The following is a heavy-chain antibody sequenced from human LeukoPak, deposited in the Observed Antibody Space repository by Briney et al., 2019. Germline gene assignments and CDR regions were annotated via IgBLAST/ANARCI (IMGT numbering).Heavy chain of an antibody. J-gene: IGHJ6*03. V-gene: IGHV1-8*01. Sequence: ASVKVSCKASGYTFTSYDINWVRQATGQGPEWMGWMNPNSGNTGYAQKFQGRVTMARNTSISTAYMELSSLRSEDTAVYYCARRVLLYDILAADSRYYYYYMDVWGRGTTVTISS. D-gene: IGHD3-9*01. CDR2: MNPNSGNT. CDR1: GYTFTSYD. CDR3: ARRVLLYDILAADSRYYYYYMDV.